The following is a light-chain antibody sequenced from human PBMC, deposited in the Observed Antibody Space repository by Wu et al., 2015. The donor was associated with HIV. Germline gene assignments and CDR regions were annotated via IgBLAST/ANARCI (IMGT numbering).Light chain of an antibody. CDR2: DTS. Sequence: EIVLTQSPATLSMSPGERATLSCRASQSVTSYFAWYQQKPGQAPRLLIYDTSTRATGVPARFSGSGSGADFTLTISSLEPEDFAVYFCQQRSNWPPWLTFGGGTKVEIK. J-gene: IGKJ4*01. V-gene: IGKV3-11*01. CDR1: QSVTSY. CDR3: QQRSNWPPWLT.